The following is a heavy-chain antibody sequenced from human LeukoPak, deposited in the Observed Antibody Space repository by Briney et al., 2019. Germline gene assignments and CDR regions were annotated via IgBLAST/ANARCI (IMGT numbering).Heavy chain of an antibody. J-gene: IGHJ4*02. CDR1: GGSISSSSYY. CDR3: ATSSGSYYY. V-gene: IGHV4-39*01. D-gene: IGHD1-26*01. CDR2: MYYSGST. Sequence: SETLSLTCTVSGGSISSSSYYWGWIRQPPGKGLEWIGSMYYSGSTYYNPSLKSRVTISVDTSKNQFSLKLSSVTATDTAVYYCATSSGSYYYWGQGTLVTVSS.